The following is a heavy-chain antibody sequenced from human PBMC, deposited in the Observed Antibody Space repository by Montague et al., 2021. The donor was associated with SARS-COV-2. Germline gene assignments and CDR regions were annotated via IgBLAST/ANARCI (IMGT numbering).Heavy chain of an antibody. Sequence: SETLSLTCTVSRGSIGSSSYYWGWIRQPPGKGLEWIGSIHYSGSTYYNPSLKSRVTISVDTSKNQFSLKLSSVTAADTAVYYCARFPTSYYYDSKAAPATPDAFDIWGQGTMVTVSS. V-gene: IGHV4-39*01. CDR1: RGSIGSSSYY. D-gene: IGHD3-22*01. CDR3: ARFPTSYYYDSKAAPATPDAFDI. CDR2: IHYSGST. J-gene: IGHJ3*02.